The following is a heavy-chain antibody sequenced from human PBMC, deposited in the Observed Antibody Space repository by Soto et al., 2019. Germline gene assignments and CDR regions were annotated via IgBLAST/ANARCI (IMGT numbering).Heavy chain of an antibody. CDR3: AFARGGRGYSGYDPHYYYYYGMDV. J-gene: IGHJ6*02. CDR2: IIPIFGTA. CDR1: GGTFSSYA. D-gene: IGHD5-12*01. Sequence: GASVKVSCKASGGTFSSYAISWVRQAPGQGLEWMGGIIPIFGTANYAQKFQGRVTITADKSTSTAYMELSSLRSEDTAVYYCAFARGGRGYSGYDPHYYYYYGMDVWGQGTTVTVSS. V-gene: IGHV1-69*06.